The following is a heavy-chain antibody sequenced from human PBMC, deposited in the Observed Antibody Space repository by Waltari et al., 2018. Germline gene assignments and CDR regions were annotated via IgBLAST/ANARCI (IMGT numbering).Heavy chain of an antibody. Sequence: QVQLVESGGGVVQPGGSLRLSCAASGFTFSSYGMHWVRKAPGKGLEWVAFIRYDGSNKYYADSVKGRFTISRDNSKNTLYLQMNSLRAEDTAVYYCAKGSAGRTGDLMDYWGQGTLVTVSS. CDR3: AKGSAGRTGDLMDY. J-gene: IGHJ4*02. D-gene: IGHD7-27*01. V-gene: IGHV3-30*02. CDR2: IRYDGSNK. CDR1: GFTFSSYG.